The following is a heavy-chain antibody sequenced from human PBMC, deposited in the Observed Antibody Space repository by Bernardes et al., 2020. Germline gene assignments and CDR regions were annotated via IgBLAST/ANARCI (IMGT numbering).Heavy chain of an antibody. Sequence: SGPTLVKPTQTLTLTCTFSGFSLSTSGVGVGWIRQPSGKALEWLALIYWDDDKRYSPSLKSRLTITKDTSKNQVVLTMTNMDPVDTATYYCAQLVSYGSGSSPLDYFDYWGQGTLVTVSS. V-gene: IGHV2-5*02. J-gene: IGHJ4*02. CDR1: GFSLSTSGVG. CDR3: AQLVSYGSGSSPLDYFDY. D-gene: IGHD3-10*01. CDR2: IYWDDDK.